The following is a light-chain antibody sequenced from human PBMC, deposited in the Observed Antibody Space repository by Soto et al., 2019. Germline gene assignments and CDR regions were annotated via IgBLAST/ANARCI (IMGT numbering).Light chain of an antibody. CDR2: GAS. J-gene: IGKJ5*01. CDR3: QQYGSSIT. Sequence: EIVTTQSPATLSLSPGERATLSCRASESVGRNLAWYQQKPGQAPRLLIYGASTRATAIPPRFSGTGSGTDFTLTISRLEPEDFAVYYCQQYGSSITFGQGTRLEIK. V-gene: IGKV3-15*01. CDR1: ESVGRN.